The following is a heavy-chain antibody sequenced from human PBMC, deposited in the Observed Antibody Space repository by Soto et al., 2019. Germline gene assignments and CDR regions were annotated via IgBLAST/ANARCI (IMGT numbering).Heavy chain of an antibody. CDR1: GGNIINYG. D-gene: IGHD2-21*02. CDR2: INHSGST. J-gene: IGHJ4*02. CDR3: ARASCGGDCYRFDY. Sequence: SVTKCLTWTVAGGNIINYGWRWIRKKPGKGLEWIGYINHSGSTNYNPSLKSRVTISVDTSKNQFSLKLSSVTAADTAVYYCARASCGGDCYRFDYWGQGTLVTVSS. V-gene: IGHV4-59*12.